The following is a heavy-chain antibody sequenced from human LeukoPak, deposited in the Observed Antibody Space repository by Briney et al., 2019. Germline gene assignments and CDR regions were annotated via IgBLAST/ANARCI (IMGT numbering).Heavy chain of an antibody. CDR2: IIPIFGTA. CDR1: GGTFSSYA. J-gene: IGHJ4*02. CDR3: AVGYCSSTSCYTVDY. D-gene: IGHD2-2*02. Sequence: SVNVSCKASGGTFSSYAISWVRQAPGQGLEWMGGIIPIFGTANYAQKFQGRVTITADESTSTAYMELSSLRSEDTAVYYCAVGYCSSTSCYTVDYWGQGTLVTVSS. V-gene: IGHV1-69*13.